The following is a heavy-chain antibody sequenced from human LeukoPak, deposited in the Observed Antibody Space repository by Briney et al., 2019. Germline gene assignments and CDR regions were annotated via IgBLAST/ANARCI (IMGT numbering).Heavy chain of an antibody. CDR2: ISGSGGST. CDR1: GFTFSSYA. J-gene: IGHJ4*02. Sequence: GGSLRLSCAASGFTFSSYAMSWVRQAPGKGLEWVSAISGSGGSTYYADSVKGRFTISRDNSKNTLYLQMNSLRAEDTAVYYCANFKASLSKGIGFDHWGQGTLVTVSS. V-gene: IGHV3-23*01. D-gene: IGHD3-10*01. CDR3: ANFKASLSKGIGFDH.